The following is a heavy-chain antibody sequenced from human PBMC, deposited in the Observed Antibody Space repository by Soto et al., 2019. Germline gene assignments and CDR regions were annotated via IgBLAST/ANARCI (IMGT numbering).Heavy chain of an antibody. CDR2: IFYHGTA. D-gene: IGHD6-25*01. J-gene: IGHJ4*02. CDR1: GGSVSSGSFP. Sequence: SETLSLTCSVSGGSVSSGSFPWTWMRRPRSKGLQSIGSIFYHGTANYSPSLKSRVSISIDTSQSQLCVQLLSVAFADTAVYYCARIGGCFDIDFWGQESLVTV. V-gene: IGHV4-61*01. CDR3: ARIGGCFDIDF.